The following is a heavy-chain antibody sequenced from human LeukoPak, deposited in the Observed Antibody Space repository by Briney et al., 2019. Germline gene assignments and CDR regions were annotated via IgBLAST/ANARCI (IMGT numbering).Heavy chain of an antibody. CDR1: GGSISSYY. Sequence: SEPLSLTCTVSGGSISSYYWSWLRQPPGKGLEWIGYIYYSGSTNNNPSLKSRVTISEATTKNQFSLMLTPVTAAAPAGYSVSRTRLLLTVFVYWGQGTLVTVSS. CDR3: SRTRLLLTVFVY. CDR2: IYYSGST. V-gene: IGHV4-59*01. J-gene: IGHJ4*02. D-gene: IGHD2/OR15-2a*01.